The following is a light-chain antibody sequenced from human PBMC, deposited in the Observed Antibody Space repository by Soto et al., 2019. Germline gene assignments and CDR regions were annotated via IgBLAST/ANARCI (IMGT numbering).Light chain of an antibody. Sequence: DIQMTQSPSSLSASAGDRVTITCRASQSISSYLNWYQQKPGKAPKLLIYAASTLQTGVPSRFSGSESGTDFTLTISSLQPEDFAIYFCLQSYTFPFTFGPG. CDR2: AAS. V-gene: IGKV1-39*01. CDR1: QSISSY. J-gene: IGKJ3*01. CDR3: LQSYTFPFT.